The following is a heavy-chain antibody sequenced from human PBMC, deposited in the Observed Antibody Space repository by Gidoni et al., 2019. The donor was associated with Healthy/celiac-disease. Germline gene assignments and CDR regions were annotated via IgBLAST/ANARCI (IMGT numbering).Heavy chain of an antibody. CDR3: ARGSFTIFGVGGAFDI. J-gene: IGHJ3*02. CDR1: AGSISSGGYY. CDR2: IYYSGST. D-gene: IGHD3-3*01. V-gene: IGHV4-31*03. Sequence: QVQLQESGPGLVKPSQTLSLTCTVSAGSISSGGYYWSWIRQHPGKGLEWIGYIYYSGSTYYNPSLKSRVTISVDTSKNQFSLKLSSVTAADTAVYYCARGSFTIFGVGGAFDIWGQGTMVTVSS.